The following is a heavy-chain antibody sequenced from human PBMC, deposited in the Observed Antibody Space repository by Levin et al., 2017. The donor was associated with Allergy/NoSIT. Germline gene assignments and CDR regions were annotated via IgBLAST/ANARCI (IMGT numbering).Heavy chain of an antibody. J-gene: IGHJ4*02. D-gene: IGHD2-15*01. CDR1: GGSISSSSYY. CDR2: IYYSGST. Sequence: SQTLSLTCTVSGGSISSSSYYWGWIRQPPGKGLEWIGSIYYSGSTYYNPSLKSRVTISVDTSKNQFSLKLSSVTAADTAVYYCARENSGSHNYWGQGTLVTVSS. V-gene: IGHV4-39*02. CDR3: ARENSGSHNY.